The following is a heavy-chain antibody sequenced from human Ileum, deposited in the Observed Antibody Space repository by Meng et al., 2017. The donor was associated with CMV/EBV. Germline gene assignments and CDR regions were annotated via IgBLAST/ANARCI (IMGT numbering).Heavy chain of an antibody. J-gene: IGHJ4*02. CDR3: ARAPIAARQGYFDF. D-gene: IGHD6-6*01. CDR1: GFTFTNYS. Sequence: GESLKISCVASGFTFTNYSINWVRQAPGKGLEWVSSISSSGNYIYYADSVKGRFTISRDNANNSVYLQMNSLRVEDTAVYYCARAPIAARQGYFDFWGQGALVTVSS. CDR2: ISSSGNYI. V-gene: IGHV3-21*01.